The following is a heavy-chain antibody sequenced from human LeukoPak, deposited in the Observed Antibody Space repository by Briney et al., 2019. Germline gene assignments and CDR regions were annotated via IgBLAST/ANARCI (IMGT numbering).Heavy chain of an antibody. CDR2: IRYDGSNK. Sequence: PGGSLRLSCAASGFAASGFTFSTFGMHWVRQAPGKGLEWVAFIRYDGSNKYYADSVKGRFTISRDNSKNTLYLQMNSLRAVDTAEYYCAKDTVKVSTISRVPHYTDVWGKGTTVTISS. J-gene: IGHJ6*03. CDR3: AKDTVKVSTISRVPHYTDV. CDR1: GFTFSTFG. D-gene: IGHD5/OR15-5a*01. V-gene: IGHV3-30*02.